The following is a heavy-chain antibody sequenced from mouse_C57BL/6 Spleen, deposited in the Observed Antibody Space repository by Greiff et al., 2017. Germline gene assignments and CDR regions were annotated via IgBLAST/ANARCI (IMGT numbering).Heavy chain of an antibody. CDR2: ISYDGSN. J-gene: IGHJ4*01. CDR1: GYSITSGYY. Sequence: EVKLMESGPGLVKPSQSLSLTCSVTGYSITSGYYWNWIRQFPGNKLEWMGYISYDGSNNYNPSLKNRISITRDTSKNQFFLKLNSVTTEDTATYFCARADYAAMDYWGQGTSVTVSS. CDR3: ARADYAAMDY. V-gene: IGHV3-6*01.